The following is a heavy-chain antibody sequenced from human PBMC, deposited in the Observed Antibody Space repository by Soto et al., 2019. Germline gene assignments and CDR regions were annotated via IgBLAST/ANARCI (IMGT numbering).Heavy chain of an antibody. CDR2: IYPGDSDT. CDR3: ARHRETYYYDSSGYTDY. J-gene: IGHJ4*02. Sequence: GESLKISCKGSGYSFTSYWIGWVRQMPRKGLEWMGIIYPGDSDTRYSPSFQGQVTISADKSISTAYLQWSSLKASDTAMYYCARHRETYYYDSSGYTDYWGQGTLVTVSS. V-gene: IGHV5-51*01. CDR1: GYSFTSYW. D-gene: IGHD3-22*01.